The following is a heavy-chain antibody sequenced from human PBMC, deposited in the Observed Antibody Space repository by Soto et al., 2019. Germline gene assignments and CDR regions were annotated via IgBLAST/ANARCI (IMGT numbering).Heavy chain of an antibody. J-gene: IGHJ5*02. Sequence: EVQLLESGGGLVQPGGSLRRSCAASGFTFSNYTMSWVRQAPGKGLEWVSIISGSGGTTYHADSVKDRFTISRDNSKNTLFLQMNSLRAEDTAVYYCAKGVAVGFHFGSSTDRGFDPWGQGTLVTVSS. CDR3: AKGVAVGFHFGSSTDRGFDP. CDR1: GFTFSNYT. CDR2: ISGSGGTT. D-gene: IGHD6-6*01. V-gene: IGHV3-23*01.